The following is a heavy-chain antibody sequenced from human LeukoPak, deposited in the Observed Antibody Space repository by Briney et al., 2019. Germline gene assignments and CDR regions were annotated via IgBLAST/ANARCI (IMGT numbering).Heavy chain of an antibody. V-gene: IGHV4-4*07. CDR3: ARRNGDSNWYFDL. CDR2: IYTSGST. Sequence: SETLSLTCTVSGGSINSYYWSWIRQPAGKGLEWIGRIYTSGSTNYNPSLKSRVTISVDTSKNQFSLKLSSVTAADTAVYYCARRNGDSNWYFDLWGRGTLVTVSS. D-gene: IGHD4-17*01. CDR1: GGSINSYY. J-gene: IGHJ2*01.